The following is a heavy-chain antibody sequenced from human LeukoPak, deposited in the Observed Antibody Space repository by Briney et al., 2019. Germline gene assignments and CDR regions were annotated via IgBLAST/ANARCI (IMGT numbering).Heavy chain of an antibody. V-gene: IGHV3-23*01. CDR2: IFGNGDTT. Sequence: GGSLRLSCAASGFSFSSYAMNWVRQAPGKGLERVSIIFGNGDTTYYADSVKGRFTVSRDNSKDTLYLQMNDLRPDDTAIYYCAKRSTMVRGGPCFDYWGQGLLVTVSS. CDR3: AKRSTMVRGGPCFDY. D-gene: IGHD3-10*01. J-gene: IGHJ4*02. CDR1: GFSFSSYA.